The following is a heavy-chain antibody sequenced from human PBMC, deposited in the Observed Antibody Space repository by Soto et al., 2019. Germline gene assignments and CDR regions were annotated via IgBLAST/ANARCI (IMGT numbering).Heavy chain of an antibody. D-gene: IGHD3-10*01. Sequence: EVQLVESGGGLVQPGGSLRLSCAASGFTFSSYWMSWVRQAPGKGLEWVANIKQDGSEKYYVDSVKGRFTISRDNAKNSLYLQMNSLRAEDTAVYYCARVKGSGSYSSADAFDIWGQGTMVTVSS. J-gene: IGHJ3*02. V-gene: IGHV3-7*04. CDR1: GFTFSSYW. CDR3: ARVKGSGSYSSADAFDI. CDR2: IKQDGSEK.